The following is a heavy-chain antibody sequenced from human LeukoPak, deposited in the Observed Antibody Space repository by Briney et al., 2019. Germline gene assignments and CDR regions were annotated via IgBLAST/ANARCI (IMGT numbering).Heavy chain of an antibody. CDR2: ISYDGSNK. CDR1: GFTFSSYA. D-gene: IGHD3-10*01. J-gene: IGHJ4*02. V-gene: IGHV3-30*04. Sequence: GVSLRLSCAASGFTFSSYAMHWVRQAPGKGLEWVAVISYDGSNKYYADSVKGRFTISRDNSKNTLYLQMNSLRAEDTAVYYCARESQAYYYGSGSPNYWGQGTLVTVSS. CDR3: ARESQAYYYGSGSPNY.